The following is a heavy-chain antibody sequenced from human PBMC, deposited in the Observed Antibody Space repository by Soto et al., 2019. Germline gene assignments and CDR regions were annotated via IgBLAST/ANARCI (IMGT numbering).Heavy chain of an antibody. CDR2: ISAYNGNT. V-gene: IGHV1-18*01. J-gene: IGHJ4*02. D-gene: IGHD3-10*01. CDR3: AGDYPPVDY. CDR1: GYTFTNYG. Sequence: QVQLVQSGAEVKKPGASVKVSCKASGYTFTNYGISWVRQAPGQGLEWMGWISAYNGNTNYAQKLQGRVTMTTDTTKSKGQIELRTREFGDPAVFLFAGDYPPVDYWGQGTLVTVSS.